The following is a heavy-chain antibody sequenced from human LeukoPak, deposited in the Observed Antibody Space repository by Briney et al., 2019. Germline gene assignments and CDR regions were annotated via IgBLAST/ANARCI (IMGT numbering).Heavy chain of an antibody. D-gene: IGHD5-24*01. Sequence: ASVKVSCKASGGTFSSYAISWVRQAPGQGLEWMGRIIPILGIANYAQKFHGRVTITADKSTSTAYMELSSLRSEDTAVYYCAREGDGYNYRAGYWGQGTLVTVSS. CDR3: AREGDGYNYRAGY. CDR1: GGTFSSYA. V-gene: IGHV1-69*04. CDR2: IIPILGIA. J-gene: IGHJ4*02.